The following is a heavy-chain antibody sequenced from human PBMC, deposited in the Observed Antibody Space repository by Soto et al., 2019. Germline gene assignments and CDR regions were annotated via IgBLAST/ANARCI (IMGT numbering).Heavy chain of an antibody. CDR2: ISYDGNNK. D-gene: IGHD6-19*01. Sequence: PGGSLRLSCAASGFTYSTYTMHWVRQAPGKGLEWVAVISYDGNNKFYADSVKGRFIFSRDNPKNTMYLQMNSLRADDTAVYFCAKTTDGWFSAFEIWGQGTVVTGSS. J-gene: IGHJ3*02. CDR1: GFTYSTYT. V-gene: IGHV3-30-3*02. CDR3: AKTTDGWFSAFEI.